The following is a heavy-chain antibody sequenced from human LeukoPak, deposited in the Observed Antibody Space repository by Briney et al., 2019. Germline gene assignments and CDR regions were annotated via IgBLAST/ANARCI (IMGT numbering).Heavy chain of an antibody. CDR3: ARPNITSYYDSRGYDAFDV. V-gene: IGHV5-51*01. CDR2: IYPDDSDT. J-gene: IGHJ3*01. Sequence: GESLKISCKGSGYRFNAYWIAWVRQMPGKGLEWMGIIYPDDSDTKYSPSFQGQVTVSADKSVRTAYLQWSSLKASDTAMYYCARPNITSYYDSRGYDAFDVWGQGTMVTVSS. CDR1: GYRFNAYW. D-gene: IGHD3-22*01.